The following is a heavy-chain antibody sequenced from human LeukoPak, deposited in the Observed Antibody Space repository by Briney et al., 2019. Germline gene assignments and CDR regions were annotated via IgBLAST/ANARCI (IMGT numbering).Heavy chain of an antibody. Sequence: GGSLRLSCAASGFTFSRYWMSWVRQAPGKGLEWVANIKQDGSEKYYVDSVKGRFTISRDNAKNSLYLQMNSLRAEDTAVYYCARDSSLFDSWGQGTLVTVSS. CDR1: GFTFSRYW. D-gene: IGHD6-13*01. V-gene: IGHV3-7*01. CDR2: IKQDGSEK. CDR3: ARDSSLFDS. J-gene: IGHJ4*02.